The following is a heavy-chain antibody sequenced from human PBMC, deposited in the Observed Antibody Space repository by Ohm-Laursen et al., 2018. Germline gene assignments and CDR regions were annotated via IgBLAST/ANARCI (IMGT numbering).Heavy chain of an antibody. V-gene: IGHV4-39*02. CDR1: GGSISSSSYY. J-gene: IGHJ4*02. D-gene: IGHD4-23*01. CDR3: ARDYGGNSGIDY. CDR2: IYYSGST. Sequence: GTLSLTCTVSGGSISSSSYYWGWIRQPPGKGLEWIGSIYYSGSTYYNPSLKSRVTISVDTSKNQFSLKLSSVTAADTAVYYCARDYGGNSGIDYWGQGTLVTVSS.